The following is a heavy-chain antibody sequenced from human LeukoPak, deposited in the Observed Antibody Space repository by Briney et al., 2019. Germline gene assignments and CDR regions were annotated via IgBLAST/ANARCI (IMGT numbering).Heavy chain of an antibody. D-gene: IGHD6-13*01. CDR3: ARGYSSSWSNWFDP. V-gene: IGHV4-34*01. J-gene: IGHJ5*02. Sequence: SETLSLTCADYGGSFSGYYWSWIRQPPGKGLEWIGEINHSGSTNYNPSLKSRVTISVDTSKNQFSLKLSSVTAADTAVYYCARGYSSSWSNWFDPWGQGTLVTVSS. CDR2: INHSGST. CDR1: GGSFSGYY.